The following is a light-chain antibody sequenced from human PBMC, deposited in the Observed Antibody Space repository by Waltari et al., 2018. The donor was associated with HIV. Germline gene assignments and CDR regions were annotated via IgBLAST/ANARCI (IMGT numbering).Light chain of an antibody. J-gene: IGLJ3*02. Sequence: VQAAVLVVYENSDRPSGIPERFSGSNSENTATLSISSVEAGDEVGDEADYYCQVWDTSRDHPLFGGGTKLTVL. V-gene: IGLV3-21*02. CDR3: QVWDTSRDHPL. CDR2: ENS.